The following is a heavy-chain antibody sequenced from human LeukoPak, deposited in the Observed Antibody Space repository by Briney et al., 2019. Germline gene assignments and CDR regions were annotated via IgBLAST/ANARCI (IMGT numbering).Heavy chain of an antibody. Sequence: GRSLRLSCATSGFTFSSYGMHWVRQAPGKGLEWVAVISYDGSNQYYADSVKGRFTISRDNTKKTLDLQMNSLRPEDTAVYYCARDSTYYYGSGSCFDYWGQGTLVTVSS. J-gene: IGHJ4*02. CDR3: ARDSTYYYGSGSCFDY. D-gene: IGHD3-10*01. CDR1: GFTFSSYG. CDR2: ISYDGSNQ. V-gene: IGHV3-30*03.